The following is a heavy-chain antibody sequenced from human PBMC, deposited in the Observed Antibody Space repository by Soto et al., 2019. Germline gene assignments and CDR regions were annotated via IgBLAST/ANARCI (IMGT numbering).Heavy chain of an antibody. CDR1: GGSISSSSYY. CDR2: IYYSGYT. Sequence: PSETLSLTCTVSGGSISSSSYYWGWIRQPPGKGLEWIGSIYYSGYTYYNPSLKSRVTISVDTSKSQFSLKLSSVTAADTAVYYCARDLWGYCGTDCYPLDVWGQGTTVT. D-gene: IGHD2-21*02. V-gene: IGHV4-39*02. J-gene: IGHJ6*02. CDR3: ARDLWGYCGTDCYPLDV.